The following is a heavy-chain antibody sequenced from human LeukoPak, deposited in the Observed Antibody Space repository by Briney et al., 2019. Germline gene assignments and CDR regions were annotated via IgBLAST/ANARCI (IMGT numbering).Heavy chain of an antibody. J-gene: IGHJ4*02. D-gene: IGHD6-19*01. CDR1: GFTFSNYW. CDR3: TRDGSGWSNY. CDR2: IKEDGSEK. Sequence: PGGSLRLSCVASGFTFSNYWMGWVRQTPGKGLEWVANIKEDGSEKFYVGSVKGRFTISRDNAKNSLYLQMNSLRVEDTALYYCTRDGSGWSNYWGQGTPVTASS. V-gene: IGHV3-7*01.